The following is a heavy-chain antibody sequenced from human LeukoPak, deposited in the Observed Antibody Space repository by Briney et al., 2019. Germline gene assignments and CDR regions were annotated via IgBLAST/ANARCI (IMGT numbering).Heavy chain of an antibody. CDR1: GFTVSSNS. Sequence: GGSLRLSCTVSGFTVSSNSMSWVRQAPGKGLEWVSFIYSGTIHYSDSVKGRFTISRDNSKNTLYLQMNSLRAEDTAVYYCARDDATESTLDYWGQGTLVTVSS. J-gene: IGHJ4*02. CDR2: IYSGTI. CDR3: ARDDATESTLDY. V-gene: IGHV3-53*01. D-gene: IGHD2-15*01.